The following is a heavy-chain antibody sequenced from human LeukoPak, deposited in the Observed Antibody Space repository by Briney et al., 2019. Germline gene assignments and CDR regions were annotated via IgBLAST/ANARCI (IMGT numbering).Heavy chain of an antibody. Sequence: ASVKVSSKASGGTFSSYAISWVRQAPGQGLEWMGRIIPIFGTANYAQKFQGRVTITTDESTSTAYMELSSLRSEDTAVYYCAREVAAARFDYWGQGTLVTVSS. D-gene: IGHD6-13*01. CDR1: GGTFSSYA. CDR2: IIPIFGTA. V-gene: IGHV1-69*05. J-gene: IGHJ4*02. CDR3: AREVAAARFDY.